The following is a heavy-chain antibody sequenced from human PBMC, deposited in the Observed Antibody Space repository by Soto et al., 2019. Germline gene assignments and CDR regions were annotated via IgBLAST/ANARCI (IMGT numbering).Heavy chain of an antibody. Sequence: QVQLVQSGAEVKKPGSSVKVSCKASGGTFSSYAISWVRQAPGQGLEWMGGIIPIFGTANYAQKFQGRVTSTAXXAXSXXYMELSSLRSEDTAVYYCAREVTMIVVVTANWFDPWGQGTLVTVSS. CDR2: IIPIFGTA. J-gene: IGHJ5*02. CDR1: GGTFSSYA. V-gene: IGHV1-69*12. D-gene: IGHD3-22*01. CDR3: AREVTMIVVVTANWFDP.